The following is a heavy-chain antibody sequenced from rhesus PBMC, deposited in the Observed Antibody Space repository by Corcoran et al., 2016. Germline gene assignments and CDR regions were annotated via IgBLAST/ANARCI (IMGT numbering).Heavy chain of an antibody. J-gene: IGHJ2*01. Sequence: QVQLQESGPGLVKPSETLSLTCAVSGYSISSGYGWSWIRQPPGKGLEWIWYIRGSSGSTNYNPSLKGRVTISKDTSKNQFSLKLSSVTAADTAVYYCARVWYYWYFDLWGPGTPITISS. CDR2: IRGSSGST. V-gene: IGHV4-127*01. CDR1: GYSISSGYG. CDR3: ARVWYYWYFDL. D-gene: IGHD2-21*01.